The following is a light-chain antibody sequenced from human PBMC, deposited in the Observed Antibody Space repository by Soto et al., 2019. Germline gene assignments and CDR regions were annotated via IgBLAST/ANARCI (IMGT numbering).Light chain of an antibody. V-gene: IGLV2-14*01. J-gene: IGLJ1*01. Sequence: QSALTQPASVSGSPGQSITISCTGTSSDVGGYNYVSWYQQHPGKDPQLMIYDVSNRPSGVSNRFSGSKSGNTASLTISGLPAGGAADCYCSSYTSSNTLGSVGLGRGAKVTVL. CDR3: SSYTSSNTLGSVG. CDR2: DVS. CDR1: SSDVGGYNY.